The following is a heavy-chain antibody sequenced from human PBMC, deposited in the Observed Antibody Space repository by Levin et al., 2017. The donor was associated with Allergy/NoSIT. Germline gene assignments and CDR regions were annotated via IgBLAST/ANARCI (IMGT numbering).Heavy chain of an antibody. Sequence: PGGSLRLSCEDSGFSFSSYWMSWVRQAPGKGLEWVATINQDGSEKYYVDSVRGRFTISRDNAKNSLFLQMNSLRAEDTAVYYCARDMVSGGDSWGQGTLVTVSS. CDR1: GFSFSSYW. J-gene: IGHJ4*02. D-gene: IGHD3-10*01. V-gene: IGHV3-7*01. CDR2: INQDGSEK. CDR3: ARDMVSGGDS.